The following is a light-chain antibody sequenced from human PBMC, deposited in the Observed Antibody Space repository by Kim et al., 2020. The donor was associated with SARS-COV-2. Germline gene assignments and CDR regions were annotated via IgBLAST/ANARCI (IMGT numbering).Light chain of an antibody. CDR3: QQRTNWPPMYT. V-gene: IGKV3-11*01. J-gene: IGKJ2*01. CDR1: QSVSKY. Sequence: SRWESATLSCRASQSVSKYFAWYQQRPGQAPRLLIYDASIRATGIPARFSGSGSGTDFTLTISSLEPEDFAVYYCQQRTNWPPMYTFGQGTKLEIK. CDR2: DAS.